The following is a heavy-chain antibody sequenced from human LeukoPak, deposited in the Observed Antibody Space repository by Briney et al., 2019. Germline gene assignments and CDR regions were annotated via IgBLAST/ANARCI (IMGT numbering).Heavy chain of an antibody. D-gene: IGHD6-6*01. CDR2: INHSGST. J-gene: IGHJ4*02. CDR1: GXSFSGYY. Sequence: PSETLSLTCAVYGXSFSGYYWSWIRQPPGKGLEWIGEINHSGSTNYNPSLKSRVTISVDTSKNQFSLKLSSVTAADTAVYYCARGSGSSSRGLDYWGQGTLVTVSS. CDR3: ARGSGSSSRGLDY. V-gene: IGHV4-34*01.